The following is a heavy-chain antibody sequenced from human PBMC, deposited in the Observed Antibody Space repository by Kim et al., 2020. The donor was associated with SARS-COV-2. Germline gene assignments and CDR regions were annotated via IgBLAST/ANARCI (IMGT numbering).Heavy chain of an antibody. CDR2: ISSSSSYI. V-gene: IGHV3-21*01. CDR1: GFTFSSYS. D-gene: IGHD4-17*01. J-gene: IGHJ2*01. Sequence: GGSLRLSCAASGFTFSSYSMNWVRQAPGKGLEWVSSISSSSSYIYYADSVKGRFTISRDNAKNSLYLQMNSLRAEDTAVYYCASSTTVNHWYFDLWGRGTLVTVSS. CDR3: ASSTTVNHWYFDL.